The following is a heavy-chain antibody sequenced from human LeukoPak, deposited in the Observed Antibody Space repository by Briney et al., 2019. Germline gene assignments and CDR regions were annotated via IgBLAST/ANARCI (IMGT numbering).Heavy chain of an antibody. CDR2: IYYSGST. CDR3: ARNPPGGYYGSGSYGTFDY. J-gene: IGHJ4*02. Sequence: SETLSLTCTVSGGSISSGDYYWRWIRQPPGKGLEWIGYIYYSGSTYYNPSLKSRVTISADPSKNQFSLKLSSVTAADTAVYYCARNPPGGYYGSGSYGTFDYWGQGTLVTVSS. V-gene: IGHV4-30-4*08. CDR1: GGSISSGDYY. D-gene: IGHD3-10*01.